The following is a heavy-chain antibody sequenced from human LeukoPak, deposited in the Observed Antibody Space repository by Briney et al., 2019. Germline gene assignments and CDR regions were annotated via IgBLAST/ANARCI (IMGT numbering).Heavy chain of an antibody. CDR3: ARRGRDGYNPFEF. V-gene: IGHV5-51*01. J-gene: IGHJ4*02. D-gene: IGHD5-24*01. CDR1: GYSFTSYW. CDR2: IYPGDSDT. Sequence: GESLKNSCKGSGYSFTSYWIGWVRQMPGKGLEWMGIIYPGDSDTRYSPSFQGQVTISVDKSTSTAYLQWSSLKASDTAMYYCARRGRDGYNPFEFWGQGTLVTVSS.